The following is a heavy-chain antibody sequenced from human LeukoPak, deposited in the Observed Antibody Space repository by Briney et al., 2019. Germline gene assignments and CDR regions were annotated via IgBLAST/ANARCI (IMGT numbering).Heavy chain of an antibody. Sequence: GGSLRLSCAASGFTVSSNYMSWIRQAPGKGLEWVSYISSSGSTIYYADSVKGRFTISRDNAKNSLYLQMNSLRAEDTAVYYCAKERGRDGYDDAFDIWGQGTMVTVSS. V-gene: IGHV3-11*01. CDR1: GFTVSSNY. CDR2: ISSSGSTI. CDR3: AKERGRDGYDDAFDI. D-gene: IGHD5-24*01. J-gene: IGHJ3*02.